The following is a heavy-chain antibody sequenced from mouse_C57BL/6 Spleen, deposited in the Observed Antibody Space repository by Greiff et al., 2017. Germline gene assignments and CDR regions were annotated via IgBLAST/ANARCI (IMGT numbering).Heavy chain of an antibody. CDR1: GYTFTSYW. Sequence: VQGVESGAELVKPGASVKLSCKASGYTFTSYWMQWVKQRPGQGLEWIGEIDPSDSYTNYNQKFKGKATLTVDTSSSTAYMQLSSLTSEDSAVYYCARSYYYGSRWYFDYWGQGTTLTVSS. CDR2: IDPSDSYT. V-gene: IGHV1-50*01. D-gene: IGHD1-1*01. CDR3: ARSYYYGSRWYFDY. J-gene: IGHJ2*01.